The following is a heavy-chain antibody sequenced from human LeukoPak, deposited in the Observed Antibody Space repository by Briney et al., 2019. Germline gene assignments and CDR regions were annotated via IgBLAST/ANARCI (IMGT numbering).Heavy chain of an antibody. CDR1: GYTFTNYA. V-gene: IGHV1-69*06. CDR2: IMPLFGTA. Sequence: SVKVSCKASGYTFTNYAISWVRQAPGQGLEWMGGIMPLFGTAKNAQKFQGRVTITADKSTSTAYMELSSLRAEDTAVYYCARVLRYCSGGNCYSGGLGYMDVWGKGTTVTISS. CDR3: ARVLRYCSGGNCYSGGLGYMDV. D-gene: IGHD2-15*01. J-gene: IGHJ6*03.